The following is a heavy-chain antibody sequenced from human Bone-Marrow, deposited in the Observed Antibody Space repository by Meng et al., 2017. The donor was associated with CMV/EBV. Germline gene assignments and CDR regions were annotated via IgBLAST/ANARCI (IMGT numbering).Heavy chain of an antibody. J-gene: IGHJ4*02. CDR3: ASLYSGGPIWSGYTRGYYFDY. Sequence: ASVKVSCKASCYTFTSYGISWVRQAPGQGLVWMGWISAYNGNTNYAQKVQGRVTITADKSTSTAYMELSSLRSEDTAVYYCASLYSGGPIWSGYTRGYYFDYWGQGTLVTVSS. D-gene: IGHD3-3*01. V-gene: IGHV1-18*01. CDR2: ISAYNGNT. CDR1: CYTFTSYG.